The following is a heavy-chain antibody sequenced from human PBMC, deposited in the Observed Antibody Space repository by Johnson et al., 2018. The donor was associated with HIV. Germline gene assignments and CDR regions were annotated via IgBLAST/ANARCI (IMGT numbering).Heavy chain of an antibody. J-gene: IGHJ3*01. Sequence: EVQLVESGGGLIQPGGSLRLSCAASGFTVSSNYMSWVRQAPGKGLEWVSSIGSNTHYADSVKGRFTISRDNAKNSLYLQMNSLRAEDTAVYYCARDGESQQLPLGDAFDVWGQGTMVTVSS. D-gene: IGHD6-13*01. CDR1: GFTVSSNY. CDR2: IGSNT. CDR3: ARDGESQQLPLGDAFDV. V-gene: IGHV3-53*01.